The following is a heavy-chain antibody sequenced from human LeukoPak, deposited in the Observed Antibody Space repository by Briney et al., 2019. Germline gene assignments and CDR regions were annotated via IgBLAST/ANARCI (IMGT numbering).Heavy chain of an antibody. Sequence: EASVKVSCKSSGYTFTGYYIHWVRQAPGQGLEWMGWINPNSGGTNYAQKFQGRVTMTRDTSISTAYMELSRLRSDDTVVYYCARDSGERGSGSYLIAYWGQGTLVTVSS. CDR2: INPNSGGT. J-gene: IGHJ4*02. V-gene: IGHV1-2*02. CDR3: ARDSGERGSGSYLIAY. D-gene: IGHD3-10*01. CDR1: GYTFTGYY.